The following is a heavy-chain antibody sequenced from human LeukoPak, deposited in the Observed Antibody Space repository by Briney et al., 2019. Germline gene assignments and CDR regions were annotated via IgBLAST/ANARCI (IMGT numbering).Heavy chain of an antibody. CDR2: INHSGST. Sequence: SETLSLTCAVSGGSISSSNWWSWVRQPPGKGLEWIGEINHSGSTNYNPSLKSRVTISVDSSKNQFSLTLKSVTAADTAVYYCARSGHYNWDARAYFDPWGQGTLVTVSS. V-gene: IGHV4-4*02. D-gene: IGHD1-20*01. CDR1: GGSISSSNW. CDR3: ARSGHYNWDARAYFDP. J-gene: IGHJ5*02.